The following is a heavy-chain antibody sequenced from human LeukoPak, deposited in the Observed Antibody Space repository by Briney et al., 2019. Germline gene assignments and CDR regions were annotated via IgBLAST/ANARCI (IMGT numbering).Heavy chain of an antibody. J-gene: IGHJ4*02. CDR1: GFTFSSYS. V-gene: IGHV3-21*01. Sequence: PGGSLRLSCAASGFTFSSYSMNWVRQAPGKGLEWVSSISSSSSYIYYADSVKGRFTISRDNAKNSLYPQMNSLRAEDTAVYYCARDAYYGSGSYYFDYWGQGTLVTVSS. CDR3: ARDAYYGSGSYYFDY. D-gene: IGHD3-10*01. CDR2: ISSSSSYI.